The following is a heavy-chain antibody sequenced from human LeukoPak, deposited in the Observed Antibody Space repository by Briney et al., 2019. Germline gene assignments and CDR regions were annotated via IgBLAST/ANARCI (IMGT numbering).Heavy chain of an antibody. CDR3: ARASHCSGGSCYVVI. CDR2: IIPIFGTA. D-gene: IGHD2-15*01. CDR1: GGTFSSYA. V-gene: IGHV1-69*13. J-gene: IGHJ4*02. Sequence: ASVKVSCKASGGTFSSYAISWVRQAPGQGLEWMGGIIPIFGTANYAQKFQGRVTITADESTSAAYMELSSLRSEDTAVYYCARASHCSGGSCYVVIWGQGTLVTVSS.